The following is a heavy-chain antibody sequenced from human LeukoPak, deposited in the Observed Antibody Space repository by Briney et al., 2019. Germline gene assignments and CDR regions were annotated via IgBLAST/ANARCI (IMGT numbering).Heavy chain of an antibody. CDR3: ARGGDWKFDY. Sequence: SETLTLTCAVSGDSIGSNKWWTWVRQPPGKGLEWIGEIHHSGRLNYSPSLKSRVTISVDKSKNHFSLNLNSITPADTAIYYCARGGDWKFDYWGQGALVTVSS. CDR1: GDSIGSNKW. D-gene: IGHD1-1*01. CDR2: IHHSGRL. V-gene: IGHV4-4*02. J-gene: IGHJ4*02.